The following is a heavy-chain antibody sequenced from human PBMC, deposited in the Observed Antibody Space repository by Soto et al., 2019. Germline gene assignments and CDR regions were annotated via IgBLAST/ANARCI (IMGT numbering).Heavy chain of an antibody. Sequence: EVQLLESGGGLVQPGGSLRLSCAASGFTFNRYAMNWVRQAAGKGLEWVSGISGSGATTYYADSVKGRFTISRDNSKNTLYLQMNSLRAEDTAIYYCTRGGDYGGRQDAFDIWGQGTMVTVSS. CDR3: TRGGDYGGRQDAFDI. D-gene: IGHD4-17*01. V-gene: IGHV3-23*01. CDR1: GFTFNRYA. CDR2: ISGSGATT. J-gene: IGHJ3*02.